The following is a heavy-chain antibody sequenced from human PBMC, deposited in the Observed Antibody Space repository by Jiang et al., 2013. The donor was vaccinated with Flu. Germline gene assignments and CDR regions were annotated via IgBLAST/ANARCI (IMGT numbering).Heavy chain of an antibody. V-gene: IGHV1-24*01. CDR2: FDPEDGET. D-gene: IGHD3-9*01. CDR1: GYTLTELS. J-gene: IGHJ4*02. CDR3: ATLDYRLRYFDWPGDY. Sequence: GAEVKKPGASVKVSCKVSGYTLTELSMHWVRQAPGKGLEWMGGFDPEDGETIYAQKFQGRVTMTEDTSTDTAYMELSSLRSEDTAVYYCATLDYRLRYFDWPGDYWGQGTLVTVSS.